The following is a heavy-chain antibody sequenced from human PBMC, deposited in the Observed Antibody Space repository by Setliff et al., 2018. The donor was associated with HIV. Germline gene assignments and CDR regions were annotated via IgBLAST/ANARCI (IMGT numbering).Heavy chain of an antibody. D-gene: IGHD2-2*01. Sequence: SDTLSLTCAVSNYSISSGYYWDWIRHPPGKGLEWIGSIHHSGCTYYNPSLKSRVTISVDTSKNQLSLKLNCVTAADTAVYYCERGSCSTISCSLRVGTDDFDIWGQGKMATVSS. CDR2: IHHSGCT. J-gene: IGHJ3*02. CDR1: NYSISSGYY. V-gene: IGHV4-38-2*01. CDR3: ERGSCSTISCSLRVGTDDFDI.